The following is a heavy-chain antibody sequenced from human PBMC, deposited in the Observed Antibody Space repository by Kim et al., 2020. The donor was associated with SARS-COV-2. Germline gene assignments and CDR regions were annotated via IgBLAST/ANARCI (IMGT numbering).Heavy chain of an antibody. V-gene: IGHV3-74*01. CDR1: GFTFSNYW. CDR3: ARGWFDP. J-gene: IGHJ5*02. Sequence: GGSLRLSCAASGFTFSNYWMYWVRQAPGKGLVWVSHIGSDESSATYADSVKGRFTISRDNAKNTLYLQMNSLGVDDTAVYYCARGWFDPWGQGTLVTASS. CDR2: IGSDESSA.